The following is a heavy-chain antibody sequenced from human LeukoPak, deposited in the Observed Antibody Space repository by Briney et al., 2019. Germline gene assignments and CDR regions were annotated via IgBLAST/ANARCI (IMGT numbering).Heavy chain of an antibody. Sequence: GGSLRLSCAASGFTFSSYAIHWVRQAPGKGLEWVALISYDGSNKYYADSVKGRFTISRDNSKNTLYLQMNSLRAEDTAVYYCAKDGGGYYPSYYYYMDVWGKGTTVTISS. J-gene: IGHJ6*03. D-gene: IGHD3-22*01. CDR2: ISYDGSNK. CDR1: GFTFSSYA. CDR3: AKDGGGYYPSYYYYMDV. V-gene: IGHV3-30*04.